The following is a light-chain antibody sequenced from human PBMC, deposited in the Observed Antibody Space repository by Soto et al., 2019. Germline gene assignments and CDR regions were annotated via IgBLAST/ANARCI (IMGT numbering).Light chain of an antibody. Sequence: QSALTQPPSASGSPGQSVTISCTGTSSDVGIFNYVSWYQQHPDQAPKLLIFEVNKRPSGVPDRFSASKSGNTASLTVSGLQAEDEADYYCCSYAGSNTLIFGGGTKLTAL. J-gene: IGLJ2*01. CDR3: CSYAGSNTLI. CDR2: EVN. V-gene: IGLV2-8*01. CDR1: SSDVGIFNY.